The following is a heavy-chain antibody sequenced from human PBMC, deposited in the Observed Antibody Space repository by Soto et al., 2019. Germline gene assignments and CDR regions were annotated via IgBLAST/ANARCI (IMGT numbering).Heavy chain of an antibody. CDR2: IYPSDSDT. D-gene: IGHD3-3*01. CDR1: GYNFAGYW. Sequence: GESLKISCKGSGYNFAGYWIACVRQMPGKGLELMGSIYPSDSDTRYRPSFQGQVTISADKSISSAYLQWSSLRASDTAMYYCARGGVSTRTFDYWGQGTPVTVAS. CDR3: ARGGVSTRTFDY. J-gene: IGHJ4*02. V-gene: IGHV5-51*01.